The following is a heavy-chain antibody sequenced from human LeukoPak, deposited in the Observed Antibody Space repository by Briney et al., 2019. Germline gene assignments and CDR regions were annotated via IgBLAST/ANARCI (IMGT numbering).Heavy chain of an antibody. D-gene: IGHD6-13*01. J-gene: IGHJ4*02. CDR1: GFTFSYYA. V-gene: IGHV3-30-3*01. CDR2: ISYDGSNK. Sequence: GGSLRLSCAASGFTFSYYAMHWVRQAPGKGLEWVAVISYDGSNKYYADSVKGRFTISRDNSKNTLYLQMNSLRAEDTAVYYCARGARYSSSWYSFDYWGQGTLVTVSS. CDR3: ARGARYSSSWYSFDY.